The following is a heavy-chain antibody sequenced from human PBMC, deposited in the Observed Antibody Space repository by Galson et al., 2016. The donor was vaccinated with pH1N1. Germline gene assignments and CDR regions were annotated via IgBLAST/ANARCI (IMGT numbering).Heavy chain of an antibody. D-gene: IGHD6-13*01. Sequence: ETLSLTCTVSGDSISSSSYYWGWIRQPPGKGLEWIGSISYSGRTYYNPSLKSRVTISADTSKNQFTLKLSSVTAADTAVYFCTKSRWYKAFDVWGPGTTVTVSS. CDR3: TKSRWYKAFDV. CDR1: GDSISSSSYY. J-gene: IGHJ6*02. V-gene: IGHV4-39*01. CDR2: ISYSGRT.